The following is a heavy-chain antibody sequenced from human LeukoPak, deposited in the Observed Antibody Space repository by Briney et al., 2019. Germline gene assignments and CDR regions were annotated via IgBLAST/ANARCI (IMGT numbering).Heavy chain of an antibody. D-gene: IGHD3-22*01. CDR3: ARAMLVVVTPYDAFDI. Sequence: PGVSEKVSCKASGYTFTIYGVSWVRQARGRGGEWMGWISAYNGNTIYAQKLQGRVTMTTDTSTSTAYMELRSLRSDDTAVYYCARAMLVVVTPYDAFDIWGQGTMVTVSS. J-gene: IGHJ3*02. CDR2: ISAYNGNT. CDR1: GYTFTIYG. V-gene: IGHV1-18*04.